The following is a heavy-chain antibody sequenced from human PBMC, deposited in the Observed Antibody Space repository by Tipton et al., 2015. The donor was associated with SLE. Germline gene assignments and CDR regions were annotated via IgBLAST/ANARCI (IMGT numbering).Heavy chain of an antibody. CDR1: GGSISSYY. CDR2: INHSGST. V-gene: IGHV4-34*01. D-gene: IGHD6-6*01. CDR3: ARGLGDIAARTSWYFDL. Sequence: TLSLTCTVSGGSISSYYWSWIRQPPGKGLEWIGEINHSGSTNYNPSLKSRVTISVDTSKNQFSPKLSSVTAADTAVYYCARGLGDIAARTSWYFDLWGRGTLVTVSS. J-gene: IGHJ2*01.